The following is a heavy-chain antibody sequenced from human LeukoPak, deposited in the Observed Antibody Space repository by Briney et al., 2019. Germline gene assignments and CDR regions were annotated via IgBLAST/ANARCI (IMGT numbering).Heavy chain of an antibody. J-gene: IGHJ4*02. D-gene: IGHD1-26*01. CDR3: ARVGSGPSGSQRRVDY. CDR2: ISYDGSNK. V-gene: IGHV3-30*04. Sequence: GGSLRLSCAASGFTFRSYAIHWVRQAPGKGLEWVAGISYDGSNKYFADSVKGRFTISRDNAKNSLYLQMNSLRDEDTAVYYCARVGSGPSGSQRRVDYWGQGTLVTVSS. CDR1: GFTFRSYA.